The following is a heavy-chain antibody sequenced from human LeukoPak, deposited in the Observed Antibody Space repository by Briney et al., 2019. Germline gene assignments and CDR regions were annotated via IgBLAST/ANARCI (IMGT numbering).Heavy chain of an antibody. J-gene: IGHJ5*02. CDR1: GYTFSSNA. V-gene: IGHV1-3*01. CDR3: ARDTGLGRYYDSSGYYSAGRWFDP. D-gene: IGHD3-22*01. CDR2: INAGNGDT. Sequence: ASLKVSCKASGYTFSSNAIHWVRQAPGQRLEWMGWINAGNGDTKYSRKFQGRVTITRDTSASTAYMELSSLRSEDTAVYYCARDTGLGRYYDSSGYYSAGRWFDPWGQGTLVTVSS.